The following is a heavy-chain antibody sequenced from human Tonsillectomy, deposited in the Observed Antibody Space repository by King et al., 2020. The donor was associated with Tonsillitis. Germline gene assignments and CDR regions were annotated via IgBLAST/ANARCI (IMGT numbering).Heavy chain of an antibody. CDR1: GFTFGDYA. D-gene: IGHD3-10*01. V-gene: IGHV3-49*03. J-gene: IGHJ5*01. CDR3: TRLRLGRGVIGNWFDP. Sequence: VQLVESGGGLVQPGRSLRLSCTASGFTFGDYAMTWFRQAPGKGLEWVGFIRSKAYGGTTEYAASVKGRFTISRDDSESIAYLQMNSLKTEDTAVYCCTRLRLGRGVIGNWFDPWGQGTLVTVSS. CDR2: IRSKAYGGTT.